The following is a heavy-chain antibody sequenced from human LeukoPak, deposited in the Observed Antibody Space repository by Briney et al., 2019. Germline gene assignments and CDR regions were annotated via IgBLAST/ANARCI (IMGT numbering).Heavy chain of an antibody. J-gene: IGHJ6*02. CDR2: IKQDGSEK. CDR3: ARTSSSPNLGMDV. Sequence: GGSLRLSCAASGFTFSSYWMSWVRQAPGKGLEWVANIKQDGSEKYYVDSVKGRFTISRDNAKNSLYLQMNSLRAEDTAVYYCARTSSSPNLGMDVWGQGTTVTVSS. CDR1: GFTFSSYW. V-gene: IGHV3-7*01. D-gene: IGHD6-13*01.